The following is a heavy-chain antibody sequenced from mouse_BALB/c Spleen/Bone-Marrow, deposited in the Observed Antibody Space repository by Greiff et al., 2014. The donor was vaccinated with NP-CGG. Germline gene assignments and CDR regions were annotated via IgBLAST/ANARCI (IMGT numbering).Heavy chain of an antibody. CDR1: GFAFTNYL. V-gene: IGHV1-54*01. Sequence: VQLQQSGAEVVRPGTSVKVSCTASGFAFTNYLIEWIKQRPGQGLEWIGLINPASGCTNYNEKFKGKATLTADTSSSTAYMQLSSLTSDDSAVDFCARGLERAYWGQGTLLTVSS. CDR2: INPASGCT. J-gene: IGHJ3*01. CDR3: ARGLERAY.